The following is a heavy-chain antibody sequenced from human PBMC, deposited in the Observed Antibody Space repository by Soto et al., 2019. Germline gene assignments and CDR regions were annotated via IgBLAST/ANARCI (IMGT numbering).Heavy chain of an antibody. Sequence: PGGSLRLSCAASGFTFSRYSMNWVRQAPGKGLEWVSSISSTTNYIYYADSMEGRFAVSRDNAKNSVYLDMNSLSAEDTAVYYCARESEDLTSNFDYWGQGT. D-gene: IGHD2-15*01. CDR3: ARESEDLTSNFDY. J-gene: IGHJ4*02. CDR2: ISSTTNYI. V-gene: IGHV3-21*01. CDR1: GFTFSRYS.